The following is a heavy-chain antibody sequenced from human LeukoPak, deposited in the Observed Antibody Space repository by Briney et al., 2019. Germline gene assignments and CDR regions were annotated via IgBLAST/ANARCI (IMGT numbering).Heavy chain of an antibody. Sequence: GASVKVSCKASGYTFTSYDINWVRQATGQGLEWMGWMNPNSGNTGHAQKFQGRVTMTRNTSISTAYMELSSLRSEDTAVYYCAKYCSGGSCYFDYYYGMDVWGQGTTVTVSS. D-gene: IGHD2-15*01. V-gene: IGHV1-8*01. CDR1: GYTFTSYD. CDR2: MNPNSGNT. CDR3: AKYCSGGSCYFDYYYGMDV. J-gene: IGHJ6*02.